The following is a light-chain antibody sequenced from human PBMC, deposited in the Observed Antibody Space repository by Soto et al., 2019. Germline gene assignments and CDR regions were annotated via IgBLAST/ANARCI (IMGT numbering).Light chain of an antibody. CDR1: KLGNKY. CDR3: QSWDSTTAV. Sequence: SYELTQPPSVSVSLGQTASITCSGNKLGNKYASWYQQKPGQSPVLVIYQDTKRPSGIPDRFSGSNSGNTATLTISGTQAMDEADYYCQSWDSTTAVFGGGTKLTVL. J-gene: IGLJ2*01. CDR2: QDT. V-gene: IGLV3-1*01.